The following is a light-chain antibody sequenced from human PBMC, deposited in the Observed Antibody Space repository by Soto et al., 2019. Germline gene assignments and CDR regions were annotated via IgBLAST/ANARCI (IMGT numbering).Light chain of an antibody. CDR2: AAY. Sequence: DIQMTQSPSSLSASVGDRVTITCRASQSISTYLHWYQQKPGKAPNLLIYAAYTLQSGVPSRFSGSGSGTDFTLTMRSVQPEDFATYFCQHGYSTPLTLGGGTKVDIK. V-gene: IGKV1-39*01. CDR1: QSISTY. CDR3: QHGYSTPLT. J-gene: IGKJ4*01.